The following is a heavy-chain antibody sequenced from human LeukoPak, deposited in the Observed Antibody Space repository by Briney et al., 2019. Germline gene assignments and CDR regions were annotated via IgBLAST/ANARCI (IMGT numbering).Heavy chain of an antibody. Sequence: SETLSLTCTVSGGSISSYYWSWIRQPPGKGLEWIGYIYYSGSTNYNPSLKSRVTISVDTSKNQFSLKLSSVTAADTAVYSCARAGRQWLVRGGFDYWGQGTLVTVSS. D-gene: IGHD6-19*01. CDR3: ARAGRQWLVRGGFDY. J-gene: IGHJ4*02. V-gene: IGHV4-59*01. CDR1: GGSISSYY. CDR2: IYYSGST.